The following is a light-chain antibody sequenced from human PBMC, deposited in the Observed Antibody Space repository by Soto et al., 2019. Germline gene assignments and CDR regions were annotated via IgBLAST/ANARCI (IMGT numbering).Light chain of an antibody. CDR3: SSYTSSSLGV. CDR2: EVT. Sequence: QSALTQPASVAGSPGQSVTISCTGTSSDLGGYNYVSWYQQHPGKAPKLIIYEVTHRPSGVSDRFSGSKSGNTASLTISGLQPEDEADYYCSSYTSSSLGVFGGGTQLTVL. V-gene: IGLV2-14*01. J-gene: IGLJ2*01. CDR1: SSDLGGYNY.